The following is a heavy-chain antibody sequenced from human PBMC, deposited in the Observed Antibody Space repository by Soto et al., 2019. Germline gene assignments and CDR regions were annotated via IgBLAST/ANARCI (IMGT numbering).Heavy chain of an antibody. CDR1: GFTFSSYA. J-gene: IGHJ3*02. CDR2: ISYDGSNK. CDR3: ARATSGWYKDAFDI. Sequence: QVQLVESGGGVVQPGRSLRLSCAASGFTFSSYAMHWVRQAPGKGLEWVAVISYDGSNKYYEDSVKGRFTISRDNYKHTMYRQMNSLRPADTAVYYCARATSGWYKDAFDIWGQGTMVTVSS. V-gene: IGHV3-30-3*01. D-gene: IGHD6-19*01.